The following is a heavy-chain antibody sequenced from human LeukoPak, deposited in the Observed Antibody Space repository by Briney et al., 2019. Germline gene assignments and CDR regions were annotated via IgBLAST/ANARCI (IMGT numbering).Heavy chain of an antibody. D-gene: IGHD6-19*01. V-gene: IGHV3-64*01. CDR3: ARGLVAVAATLDY. CDR1: GFTFSSYA. Sequence: RGSLRLSCAASGFTFSSYAMHWVRQAPGKGLEYVSAISSNGGSTYYANSVKGRFTISRDNSKNTLYLQMGSLRAEDMAVYYCARGLVAVAATLDYWGQGTLVTVSS. J-gene: IGHJ4*02. CDR2: ISSNGGST.